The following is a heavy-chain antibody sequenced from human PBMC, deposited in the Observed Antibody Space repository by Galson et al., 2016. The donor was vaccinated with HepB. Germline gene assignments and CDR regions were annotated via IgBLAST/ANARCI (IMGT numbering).Heavy chain of an antibody. D-gene: IGHD2-15*01. V-gene: IGHV4-39*01. CDR1: GGSINSRNSY. Sequence: SETLSLTCTVSGGSINSRNSYWGWIRQPPGKGLEYVGSVSHSGKTYYHPSLKSRLTISVDTSKNQFSLKLTSVTAADTAVYFCARRSLGIVFGLDCFDYWGQGTQVTVSS. CDR2: VSHSGKT. CDR3: ARRSLGIVFGLDCFDY. J-gene: IGHJ4*02.